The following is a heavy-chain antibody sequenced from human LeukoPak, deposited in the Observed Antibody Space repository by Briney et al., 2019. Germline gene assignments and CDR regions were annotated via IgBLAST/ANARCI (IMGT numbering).Heavy chain of an antibody. CDR3: ARLGDCSSTSCWYFDL. V-gene: IGHV3-48*01. Sequence: GGSLRLSCAASGFTFSSYSMNWVRQAPGKGLEWVSYNSSSSSTIYYADSVKGRFTISRDNAKNSLYLQMNRLRAEDTAVFYCARLGDCSSTSCWYFDLWGRGTLVTVSS. D-gene: IGHD2-2*03. J-gene: IGHJ2*01. CDR1: GFTFSSYS. CDR2: NSSSSSTI.